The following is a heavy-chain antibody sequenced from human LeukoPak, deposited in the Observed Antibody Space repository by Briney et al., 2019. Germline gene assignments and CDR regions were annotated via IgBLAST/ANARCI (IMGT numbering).Heavy chain of an antibody. CDR2: IYYSGST. Sequence: SETLSLTCTVSGGSISSSSYYWGWIRQPPGTGLEWIGSIYYSGSTYYNPSLKSRVTISVDTSKNQFSLKLSSVTAADTAVYYCARARGSSWYWWFDPWGQGTLVTVSS. V-gene: IGHV4-39*07. J-gene: IGHJ5*02. CDR3: ARARGSSWYWWFDP. D-gene: IGHD6-13*01. CDR1: GGSISSSSYY.